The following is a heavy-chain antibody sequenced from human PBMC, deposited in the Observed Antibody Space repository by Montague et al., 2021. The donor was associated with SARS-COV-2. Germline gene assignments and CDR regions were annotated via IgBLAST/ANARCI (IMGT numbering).Heavy chain of an antibody. CDR3: ARTGYSSGWHSFDY. V-gene: IGHV4-4*02. D-gene: IGHD6-19*01. J-gene: IGHJ4*02. CDR1: GGSISSINW. CDR2: IYHSGST. Sequence: SETLSLTCVVSGGSISSINWWSWVRQPPGKGLEWIGEIYHSGSTNYNPSLKSRVIISVDKSKNQFSLKLSSVTAADRAVYYCARTGYSSGWHSFDYWGQGTLVAVSS.